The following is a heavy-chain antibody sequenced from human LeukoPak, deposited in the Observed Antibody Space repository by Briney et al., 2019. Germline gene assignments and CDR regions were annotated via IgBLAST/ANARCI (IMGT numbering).Heavy chain of an antibody. CDR2: IYRGDSNT. J-gene: IGHJ6*02. Sequence: GASLQICGEGGGSICTNYWIGGGRALGGKGVGGMGIIYRGDSNTKYSPSFQGQVTISADKSISTAYLQWNSLKASDTAMYYCARLGGGYCSSTSCYANAHYYYYGMDVWGQGTTVTVSS. D-gene: IGHD2-2*01. CDR3: ARLGGGYCSSTSCYANAHYYYYGMDV. CDR1: GSICTNYW. V-gene: IGHV5-51*01.